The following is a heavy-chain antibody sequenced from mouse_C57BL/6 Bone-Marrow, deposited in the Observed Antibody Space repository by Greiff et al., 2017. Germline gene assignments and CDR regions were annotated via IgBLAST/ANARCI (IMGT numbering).Heavy chain of an antibody. Sequence: VKLMESGPELVKPGASVKISCKASGYAFSSSWMNWVKQRPGKGLEWIGRLYPGDGDTNCNGKFKGKATLTADKSSSTAYMQLSSLTSEDSAVYFCARGGYDAWFAYWGQGTLVTVSA. CDR1: GYAFSSSW. V-gene: IGHV1-82*01. CDR3: ARGGYDAWFAY. CDR2: LYPGDGDT. D-gene: IGHD2-2*01. J-gene: IGHJ3*01.